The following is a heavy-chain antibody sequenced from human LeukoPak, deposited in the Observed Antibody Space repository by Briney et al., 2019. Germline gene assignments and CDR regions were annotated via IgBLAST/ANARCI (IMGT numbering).Heavy chain of an antibody. Sequence: PSETLSLTCTVSGGSLSGFHWSWIRQPAGKGLEWIGRIYTSGSTNYNPSLKSRVTMSVDTSKNQFSLKLSSVTAADTAVYYCARGWELEGIDYWGQGTLVTVSS. J-gene: IGHJ4*02. V-gene: IGHV4-4*07. CDR1: GGSLSGFH. CDR2: IYTSGST. CDR3: ARGWELEGIDY. D-gene: IGHD1-26*01.